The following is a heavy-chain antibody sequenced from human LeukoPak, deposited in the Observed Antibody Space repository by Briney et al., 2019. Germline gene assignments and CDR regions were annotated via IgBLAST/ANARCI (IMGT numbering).Heavy chain of an antibody. D-gene: IGHD5-12*01. J-gene: IGHJ4*02. CDR1: GFTFSHYG. Sequence: PGRSLRLSCAASGFTFSHYGMHWVRQAPGKGLEWVAVISYDGSNKYYTDSVKGRFTISRDNSKNTLYLQMNSLRAEDTAVYYCAKDRTAGYDGLVDYWGQGTLVTVSS. CDR2: ISYDGSNK. V-gene: IGHV3-30*18. CDR3: AKDRTAGYDGLVDY.